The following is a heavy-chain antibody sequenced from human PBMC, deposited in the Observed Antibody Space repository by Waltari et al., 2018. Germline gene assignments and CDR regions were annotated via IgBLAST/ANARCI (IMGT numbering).Heavy chain of an antibody. D-gene: IGHD3-22*01. CDR1: GGTFSSYA. J-gene: IGHJ5*02. CDR3: ASSDSSGYGSSNWFDP. V-gene: IGHV1-69*05. Sequence: QVQLVQSGAEVKKPGSSVKVSCKPSGGTFSSYAISWVRQSPGQGLEWMGGIIPIFGTANYAQKFQGRVTITTDESTSTAYMELSSLRSEDTAVYYCASSDSSGYGSSNWFDPWGQGTLVTVSS. CDR2: IIPIFGTA.